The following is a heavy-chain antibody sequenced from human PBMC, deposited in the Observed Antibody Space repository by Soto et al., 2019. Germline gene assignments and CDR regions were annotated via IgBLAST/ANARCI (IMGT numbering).Heavy chain of an antibody. D-gene: IGHD1-7*01. CDR1: GGSISRGGYS. J-gene: IGHJ5*02. CDR3: ARTDSGTFDP. Sequence: QLQLQESGSGLVKPSQTLSLTCAVSGGSISRGGYSWSWIRQPPGKGLEWIGYIYHSGSTYYHPSLKGRVPIAVDGAQLRFSLKLRSVTAADTAVYYCARTDSGTFDPWGQGTLGTVSS. V-gene: IGHV4-30-2*01. CDR2: IYHSGST.